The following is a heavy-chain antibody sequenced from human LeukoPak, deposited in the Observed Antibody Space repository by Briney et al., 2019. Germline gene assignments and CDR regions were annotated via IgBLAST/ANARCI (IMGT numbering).Heavy chain of an antibody. D-gene: IGHD1-26*01. CDR1: GFTFSSYS. CDR2: ISSSSSYI. Sequence: GGSLRLSCAASGFTFSSYSMNWVRQAPGKGLEWVSSISSSSSYIYYADSVKGRFTISRDNAKNSLYLQMNSLRAEDTAVYYCARDFIVGAIFAFDIWGQGTMVTVSS. CDR3: ARDFIVGAIFAFDI. J-gene: IGHJ3*02. V-gene: IGHV3-21*01.